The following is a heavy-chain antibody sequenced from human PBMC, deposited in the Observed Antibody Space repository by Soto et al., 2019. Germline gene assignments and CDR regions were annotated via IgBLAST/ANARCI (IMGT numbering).Heavy chain of an antibody. CDR1: SGSFSSYY. Sequence: PXGGLSLTSAVCSGSFSSYYWSWIRQPPGKGLEWIGEIKHSVSTNYNPSLKSRVTISVDTSKNQISLKLSSVTAADTAVYYCARLVLRYFDSLFGRDWLDPWGQGTLVNVSS. D-gene: IGHD3-9*01. V-gene: IGHV4-34*01. CDR3: ARLVLRYFDSLFGRDWLDP. CDR2: IKHSVST. J-gene: IGHJ5*02.